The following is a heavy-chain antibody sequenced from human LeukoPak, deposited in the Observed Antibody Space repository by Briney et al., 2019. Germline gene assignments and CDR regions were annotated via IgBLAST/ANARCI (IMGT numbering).Heavy chain of an antibody. V-gene: IGHV4-59*08. J-gene: IGHJ4*02. Sequence: PSETLPLTCTVSGGSISSYYWSWIRQPPGKGLEWIGYIYYSGSTNYNPSLKSRVTISVDTSKNQFSPKLSSVTAADTAVYYCARHSGYSGYGIDYWGQGTLVTVSS. CDR1: GGSISSYY. CDR2: IYYSGST. D-gene: IGHD5-12*01. CDR3: ARHSGYSGYGIDY.